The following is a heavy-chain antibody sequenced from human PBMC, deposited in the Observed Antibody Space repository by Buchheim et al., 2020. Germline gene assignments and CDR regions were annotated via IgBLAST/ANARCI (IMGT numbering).Heavy chain of an antibody. CDR3: AREKGDDYVWGSYRRNWFDP. Sequence: QVQLQQWGAGLLKPSETLSLTCAVYGGSFSGYYWSWIRQPPGKGLEWIGEINHSGSTNYNPSLKSRVTISVATSKNPFSLKLSSVTAADTAVYYCAREKGDDYVWGSYRRNWFDPWGQGTL. D-gene: IGHD3-16*02. V-gene: IGHV4-34*01. CDR2: INHSGST. CDR1: GGSFSGYY. J-gene: IGHJ5*02.